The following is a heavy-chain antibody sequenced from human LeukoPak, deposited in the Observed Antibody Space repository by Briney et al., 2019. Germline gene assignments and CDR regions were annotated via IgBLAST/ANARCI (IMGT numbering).Heavy chain of an antibody. D-gene: IGHD2-21*02. CDR2: ISSSSSYI. CDR3: ARAREACGGDCYGLYYYYGMDV. CDR1: GFTFSSYS. Sequence: GGSLRLSCAASGFTFSSYSMNWVRQAPGKGLEWVSSISSSSSYIYYADSVKGRFTISRDNAKNSLYLQMNSLRAEDTAVYYCARAREACGGDCYGLYYYYGMDVWGQGTTVTVSS. V-gene: IGHV3-21*01. J-gene: IGHJ6*02.